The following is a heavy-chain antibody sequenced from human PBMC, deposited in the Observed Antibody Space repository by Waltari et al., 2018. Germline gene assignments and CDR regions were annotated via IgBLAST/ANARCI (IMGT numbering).Heavy chain of an antibody. Sequence: QVQLVESGGGVVQPGRSLRLSCAASGLTFRSYGMHWVGQAPGKGLEWVAVIWYDGSNKYYADSVKGRFTISRDNSKNTLYLQMNSLRAEDTAVYYCAREIIAAAGTGDYWGQGTLVTVSS. CDR1: GLTFRSYG. CDR3: AREIIAAAGTGDY. J-gene: IGHJ4*02. CDR2: IWYDGSNK. V-gene: IGHV3-33*01. D-gene: IGHD6-13*01.